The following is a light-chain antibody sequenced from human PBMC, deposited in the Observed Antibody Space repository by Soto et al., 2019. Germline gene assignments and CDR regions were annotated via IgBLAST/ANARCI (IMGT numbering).Light chain of an antibody. V-gene: IGLV2-11*01. J-gene: IGLJ1*01. CDR1: SSDVGLYDY. CDR3: CSYAGTYTYV. CDR2: DVT. Sequence: QSALTPPRSVSGSPGQSVTISCTGTSSDVGLYDYLSWYQQHPGKAPKLIISDVTKRPSGVPDRFSGSKSGNTASLTISGLQAEDEADYYCCSYAGTYTYVFGSGTKVTVL.